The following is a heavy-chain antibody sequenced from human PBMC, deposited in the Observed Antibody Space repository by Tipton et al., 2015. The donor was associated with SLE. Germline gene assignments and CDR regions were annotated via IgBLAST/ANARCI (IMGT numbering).Heavy chain of an antibody. J-gene: IGHJ4*02. Sequence: TLSLTCTVSVGSISSYYWSWIRQPPGKGLEWIGYIYYSGSTNYNPSLKSRVTISVDTSKNQFSLKLSSVTAADTAVYYCARENRTAAGYYFDYWGQGTLVTVSS. CDR3: ARENRTAAGYYFDY. CDR2: IYYSGST. D-gene: IGHD6-13*01. CDR1: VGSISSYY. V-gene: IGHV4-59*01.